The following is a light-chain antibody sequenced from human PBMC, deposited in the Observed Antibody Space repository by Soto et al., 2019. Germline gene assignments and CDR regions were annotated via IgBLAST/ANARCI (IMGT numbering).Light chain of an antibody. CDR2: VESSGSY. J-gene: IGLJ3*02. CDR3: ETWDNDTRV. CDR1: SGHSRYT. V-gene: IGLV4-60*03. Sequence: QPVLTQSSSASASLGSSVKLTCTLSSGHSRYTIAWQQQQPGKAPRYLMKVESSGSYNRGSGVPDRFSGSSSGADRYLTISNLQSEDEADYYCETWDNDTRVFGGGTKVTVL.